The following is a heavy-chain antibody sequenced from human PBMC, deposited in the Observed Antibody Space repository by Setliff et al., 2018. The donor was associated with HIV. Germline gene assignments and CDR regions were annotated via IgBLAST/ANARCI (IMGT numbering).Heavy chain of an antibody. Sequence: ETLSLTCTVSGGSISSSSYYWGWIRQPPGKGLEWIGSIYYSGSTYYNPSLKSRVTISVDTSKNQFSLKLSSVTAADTAVHYCARQGYDYVWGSYRPPLGAFDIWGQGTMVTVSS. CDR2: IYYSGST. D-gene: IGHD3-16*02. V-gene: IGHV4-39*01. J-gene: IGHJ3*02. CDR1: GGSISSSSYY. CDR3: ARQGYDYVWGSYRPPLGAFDI.